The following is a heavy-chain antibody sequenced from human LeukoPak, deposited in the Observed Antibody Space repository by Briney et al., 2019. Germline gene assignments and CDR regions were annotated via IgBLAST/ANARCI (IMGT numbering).Heavy chain of an antibody. Sequence: GGSLRLSCAASGFSFSHSYMSWIRQAPGNGLEWVSYIGVSGDSMYYADSVEGRFTISRDNAKNSLYLQMNSLRAEDTAVYYCAELGITMIGGVWGKGTTVTISS. CDR3: AELGITMIGGV. V-gene: IGHV3-11*04. J-gene: IGHJ6*04. D-gene: IGHD3-10*02. CDR2: IGVSGDSM. CDR1: GFSFSHSY.